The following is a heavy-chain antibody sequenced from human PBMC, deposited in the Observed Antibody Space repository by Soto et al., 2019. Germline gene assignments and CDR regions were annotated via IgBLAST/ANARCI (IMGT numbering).Heavy chain of an antibody. J-gene: IGHJ6*02. Sequence: QVQLVESGGGVVQPGRSLRLSCAASGFTFSSYGMHWVRQAPGKGLERVAVIWYDGSNKYYADSVKGRFTISRDNSKNTLYLQMNSLRAEDTAVYYCARDEGLGVNYYYYGMDVWGQGTTVTVSS. CDR2: IWYDGSNK. CDR3: ARDEGLGVNYYYYGMDV. CDR1: GFTFSSYG. V-gene: IGHV3-33*01. D-gene: IGHD3-10*01.